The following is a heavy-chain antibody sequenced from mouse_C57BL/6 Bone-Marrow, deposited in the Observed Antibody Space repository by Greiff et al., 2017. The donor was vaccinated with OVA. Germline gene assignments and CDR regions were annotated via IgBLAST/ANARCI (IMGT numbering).Heavy chain of an antibody. J-gene: IGHJ3*01. CDR1: GFSLTSYG. D-gene: IGHD2-5*01. CDR3: ARYSNYPAWFAY. Sequence: VQLQQSGPGLVQPSQSLSITCTVSGFSLTSYGVHWVRQSPGKGLEWLGVIWSGGSTDYNAAFISSMSISKDNSKSQVFFKMNSLQADDTAIYYCARYSNYPAWFAYWGQGTLVTVSA. V-gene: IGHV2-2*01. CDR2: IWSGGST.